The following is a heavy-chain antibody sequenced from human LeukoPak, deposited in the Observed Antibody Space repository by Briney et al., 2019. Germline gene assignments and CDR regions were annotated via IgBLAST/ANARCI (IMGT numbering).Heavy chain of an antibody. V-gene: IGHV1-2*02. CDR1: GNTFTAYY. Sequence: GASVKVSCKASGNTFTAYYMHWVRQAPGQGLEWMGWINPNSGGTNYAQKFQGRVTMTRDTSISTAYMELSRLRSDDTAVYYCARLPYSETYYFDYWGQGTLVTVSS. CDR3: ARLPYSETYYFDY. CDR2: INPNSGGT. J-gene: IGHJ4*02. D-gene: IGHD1-26*01.